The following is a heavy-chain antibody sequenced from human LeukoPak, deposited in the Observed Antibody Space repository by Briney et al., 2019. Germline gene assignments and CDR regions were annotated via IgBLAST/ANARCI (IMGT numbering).Heavy chain of an antibody. CDR2: IRYDGNNK. J-gene: IGHJ6*03. V-gene: IGHV3-30*02. Sequence: PGGSLRLSCAASGFTFSNYGVHWVRQAPGKGLEWVAFIRYDGNNKYYADSVKGRFTSSRDNAKNSLYLQMNSLRAEDTAVYYCARDSTSYYMDVWGKGTTVTVSS. CDR3: ARDSTSYYMDV. CDR1: GFTFSNYG.